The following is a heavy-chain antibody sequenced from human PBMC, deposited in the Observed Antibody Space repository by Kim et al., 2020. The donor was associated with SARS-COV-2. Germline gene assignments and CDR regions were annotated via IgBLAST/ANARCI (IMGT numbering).Heavy chain of an antibody. D-gene: IGHD1-7*01. V-gene: IGHV1-2*02. CDR2: INPNSGGT. J-gene: IGHJ4*02. Sequence: ASVKVSCKASGYTFTGYYMHWVRQAPGQGLEWMGWINPNSGGTNYAQKFQGRVTMTRDTSISTAYMELSRLRSDDTAVYYCARGPSNWNYLFHGHPSDYWGQGTLVTVSS. CDR3: ARGPSNWNYLFHGHPSDY. CDR1: GYTFTGYY.